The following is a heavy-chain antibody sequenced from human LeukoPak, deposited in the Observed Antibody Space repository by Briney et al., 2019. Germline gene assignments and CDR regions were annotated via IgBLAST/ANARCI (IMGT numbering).Heavy chain of an antibody. J-gene: IGHJ1*01. CDR2: INPSGGST. CDR3: ARAQDYCSGGSCYGYFQH. Sequence: ASVKVSCKASGYTFTSYYMHWVRQAPGQGLEWMGIINPSGGSTSYAQKFQGRVTMTRDTSTSTVYMELNSLRAEDTAVYYCARAQDYCSGGSCYGYFQHWGQGSLVTVSS. CDR1: GYTFTSYY. D-gene: IGHD2-15*01. V-gene: IGHV1-46*01.